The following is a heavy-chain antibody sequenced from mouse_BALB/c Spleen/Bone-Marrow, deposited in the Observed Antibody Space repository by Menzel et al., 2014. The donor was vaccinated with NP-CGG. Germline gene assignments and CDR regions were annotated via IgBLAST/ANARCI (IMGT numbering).Heavy chain of an antibody. D-gene: IGHD1-1*01. J-gene: IGHJ2*01. V-gene: IGHV1S81*02. CDR2: INPSNGRT. CDR3: TRTTEGFDY. CDR1: GYTFTSYW. Sequence: VQLQQSGAELVKPGASVKLSCKASGYTFTSYWMHWVKQRPGQGLEWIGEINPSNGRTNYNEKFKDKATLTVDKSSSTAYMQLSSPTSEDSAVYYCTRTTEGFDYWGQGTTLTVSS.